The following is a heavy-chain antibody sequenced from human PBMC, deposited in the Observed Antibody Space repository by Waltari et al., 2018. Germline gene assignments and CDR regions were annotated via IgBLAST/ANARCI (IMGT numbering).Heavy chain of an antibody. CDR1: GGTFSSYA. Sequence: QVQLVQSGAEVKKPGSSVKVSCKASGGTFSSYAISWVRQAPGQGLEWMGVIIPIFGTANYAQKFQGRVTITADKSTSTAYMELSSLRAEDTAVYYCARDKRGNGSGSYYYWGQGTLVTVSS. V-gene: IGHV1-69*14. D-gene: IGHD3-10*01. CDR3: ARDKRGNGSGSYYY. J-gene: IGHJ4*02. CDR2: IIPIFGTA.